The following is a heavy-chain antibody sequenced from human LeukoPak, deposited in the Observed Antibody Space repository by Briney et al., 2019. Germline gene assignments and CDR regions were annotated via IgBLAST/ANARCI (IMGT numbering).Heavy chain of an antibody. CDR3: ARVEQWLSDY. J-gene: IGHJ4*02. CDR2: INPNSGGT. CDR1: GYTFTSYG. Sequence: GASVKVSCKASGYTFTSYGISWVRQAPGQGLEWMGWINPNSGGTNYAQKFQGRVTMTRDTSISTAYMELSRLRSDDTAVYYCARVEQWLSDYWGQGTLVTVSS. D-gene: IGHD6-19*01. V-gene: IGHV1-2*02.